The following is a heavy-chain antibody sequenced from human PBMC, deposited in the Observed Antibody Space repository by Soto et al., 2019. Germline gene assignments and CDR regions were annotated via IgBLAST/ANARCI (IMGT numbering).Heavy chain of an antibody. J-gene: IGHJ2*01. D-gene: IGHD4-17*01. CDR1: GGTFSSYA. Sequence: QVQLVQSGAEVKKPGSSVKVSCKASGGTFSSYAISWVRQAPGQGLEWMGGIIPIFGTANYAQKFQGRVTITADKSASTAYMELSSLRSEDTAVYYCARDKFGDYTYWYFDLWGRGTLVTVSS. CDR2: IIPIFGTA. CDR3: ARDKFGDYTYWYFDL. V-gene: IGHV1-69*06.